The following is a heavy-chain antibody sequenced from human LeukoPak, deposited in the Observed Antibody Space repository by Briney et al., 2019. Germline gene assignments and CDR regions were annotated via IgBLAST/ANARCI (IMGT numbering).Heavy chain of an antibody. CDR3: ARICSGGSCYPFDY. J-gene: IGHJ4*02. CDR1: GCTFTGYY. CDR2: INPNNGGT. V-gene: IGHV1-2*02. Sequence: GASVKVSCKASGCTFTGYYIHWVRQAPGQGLEWMGWINPNNGGTNYAQKFQGRVTMTRDTSISTAYMELSRLRSDDTAVYYCARICSGGSCYPFDYWGQGTLVTVSS. D-gene: IGHD2-15*01.